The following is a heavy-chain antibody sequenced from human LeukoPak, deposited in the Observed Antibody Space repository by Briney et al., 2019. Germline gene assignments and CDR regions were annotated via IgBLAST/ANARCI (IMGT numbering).Heavy chain of an antibody. Sequence: SETLSLTCAVYGGSFSGYYWSWIRQPPGKGLEWIGEINHSGSTNYNPSLKSRVTISVDTSKNQFSLKLSSVTAADTAVYYCARRGDSGSYNWFDPWGQGTLVTVSS. CDR2: INHSGST. J-gene: IGHJ5*02. V-gene: IGHV4-34*01. CDR1: GGSFSGYY. CDR3: ARRGDSGSYNWFDP. D-gene: IGHD3-10*01.